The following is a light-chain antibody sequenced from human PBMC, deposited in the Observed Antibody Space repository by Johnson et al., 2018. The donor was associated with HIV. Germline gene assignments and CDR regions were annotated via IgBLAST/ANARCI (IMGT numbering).Light chain of an antibody. V-gene: IGLV1-51*01. J-gene: IGLJ1*01. CDR2: ENN. Sequence: QSVLTQPPSVSAAPGQKVTISCSGSSSNIGNNYVSWYQQLPGTAPKLLIYENNKRPSGIPDRFSGSKSGTSATLAITGLQTGDEADYYCGTWDSSLSAYVIGTGTKVTVL. CDR1: SSNIGNNY. CDR3: GTWDSSLSAYV.